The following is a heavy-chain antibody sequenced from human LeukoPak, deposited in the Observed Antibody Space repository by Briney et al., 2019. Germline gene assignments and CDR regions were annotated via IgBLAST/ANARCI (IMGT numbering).Heavy chain of an antibody. J-gene: IGHJ4*02. CDR1: GYTFTGYY. D-gene: IGHD6-13*01. Sequence: SVTVSCKASGYTFTGYYMHWVRPAPGQGLEWMGWINPNSGGTNYAQKFEGRVTMTRDTSISTAYMELSRLRSDDTAVYYCARGYCKTRGDYWGQGTLVTVSS. CDR2: INPNSGGT. CDR3: ARGYCKTRGDY. V-gene: IGHV1-2*02.